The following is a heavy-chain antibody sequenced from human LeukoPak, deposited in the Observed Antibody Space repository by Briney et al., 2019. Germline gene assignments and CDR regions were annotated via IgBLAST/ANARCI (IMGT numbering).Heavy chain of an antibody. V-gene: IGHV4-59*08. Sequence: SETLSLTCTVSGDSISTYYWSWIRQPPGKGLEWIGYIGYISFGGCTTYNPSLKSRVAISVDTSKNHISLRLSSVTTADTAVYYCARNAAVATSRTWFDPWGQGTLVTVSS. CDR3: ARNAAVATSRTWFDP. CDR2: ISFGGCT. CDR1: GDSISTYY. D-gene: IGHD6-25*01. J-gene: IGHJ5*02.